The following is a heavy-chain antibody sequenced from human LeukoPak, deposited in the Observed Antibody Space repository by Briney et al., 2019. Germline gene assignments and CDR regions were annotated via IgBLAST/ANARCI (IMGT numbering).Heavy chain of an antibody. D-gene: IGHD6-19*01. V-gene: IGHV3-20*04. CDR2: INWNGGST. CDR1: GFTFSSYA. CDR3: ARVKLWGYSSGHFDY. J-gene: IGHJ4*02. Sequence: GGSLRLSCAASGFTFSSYAMSWVRQAPGKGLEWVSGINWNGGSTGYADSVKGRFTISRDNVKNSLYLQMNSLRAEDTALYYCARVKLWGYSSGHFDYWGQGTLVTVSS.